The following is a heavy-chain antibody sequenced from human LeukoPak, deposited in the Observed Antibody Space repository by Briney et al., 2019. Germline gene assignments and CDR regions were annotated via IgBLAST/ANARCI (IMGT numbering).Heavy chain of an antibody. CDR1: GGSFSGYY. Sequence: SETLSPTCAVYGGSFSGYYWSWIRQPPGKGLEWIGEINHSGSTNYNPSLKSRVTISADTSKNQFSLKLSSVTAADTAVYYCARGGFNWFDPWGQGTLVTVSS. J-gene: IGHJ5*02. V-gene: IGHV4-34*01. CDR3: ARGGFNWFDP. CDR2: INHSGST.